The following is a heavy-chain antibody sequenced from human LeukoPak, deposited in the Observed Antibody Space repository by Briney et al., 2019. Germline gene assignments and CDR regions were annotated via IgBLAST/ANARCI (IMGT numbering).Heavy chain of an antibody. V-gene: IGHV4-39*07. Sequence: SETLSLTCTVSGGSISSSSYYWGWIRQPPGKGLEWIGEINHSGSTNYNPSLKSRVTISVDTSKNQFSLKLSSVTAADTAVYYCARGGSSGWYGLDYWGQGTLVTVSS. D-gene: IGHD6-19*01. CDR3: ARGGSSGWYGLDY. CDR2: INHSGST. J-gene: IGHJ4*02. CDR1: GGSISSSSYY.